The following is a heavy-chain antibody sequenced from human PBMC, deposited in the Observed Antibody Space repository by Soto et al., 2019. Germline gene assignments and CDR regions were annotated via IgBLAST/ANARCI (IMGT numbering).Heavy chain of an antibody. CDR2: INHSGST. Sequence: SETLSLTCAVYGGSFSGYYWSWIRQPPGKGLEWIGEINHSGSTNYNPSLKSRVTISVDTSKNQFSLKLSSVTAADTVVYYCAREDYDILTGYPYYYGMDVWGQGTTVTVSS. CDR3: AREDYDILTGYPYYYGMDV. J-gene: IGHJ6*02. CDR1: GGSFSGYY. D-gene: IGHD3-9*01. V-gene: IGHV4-34*01.